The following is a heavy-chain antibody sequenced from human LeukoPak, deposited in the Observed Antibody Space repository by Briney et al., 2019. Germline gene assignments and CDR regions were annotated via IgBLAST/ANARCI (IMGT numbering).Heavy chain of an antibody. CDR3: ARDGDSAAGKDY. J-gene: IGHJ4*02. V-gene: IGHV3-74*01. CDR2: INSDGRTT. Sequence: GGSLRLSCAASRFTFSEYWMSWVRQVPGKGLVWVSSINSDGRTTHYADFVKGRFTISRDNAKSSLYLQMNSLRAEDTAVYYCARDGDSAAGKDYWGQGTLVTVSS. CDR1: RFTFSEYW. D-gene: IGHD6-13*01.